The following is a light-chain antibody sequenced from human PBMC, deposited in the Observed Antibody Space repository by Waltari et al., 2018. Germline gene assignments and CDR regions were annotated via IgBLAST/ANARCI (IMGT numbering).Light chain of an antibody. J-gene: IGLJ2*01. V-gene: IGLV7-46*01. CDR1: TRAVTTGNY. Sequence: QAVVTQEPSLTVSPGGTVTLTCGSSTRAVTTGNYPNWFQQKPGQAPRTLIYDTSNKHSWTPVRFSGSLLGGKAALTLSGAQPEDEADYYCLISFSGAEEIFGGGTKLTVL. CDR3: LISFSGAEEI. CDR2: DTS.